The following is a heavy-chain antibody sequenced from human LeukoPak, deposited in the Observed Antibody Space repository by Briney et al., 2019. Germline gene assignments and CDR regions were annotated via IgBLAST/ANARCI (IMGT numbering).Heavy chain of an antibody. CDR1: GYTFTNYD. D-gene: IGHD2-2*02. Sequence: ASVKVSCKASGYTFTNYDINWVRQATGQGLERMGWMNPNSGNTDYAQKFQGRVTITRNTSISTAYMELSSLRSEDAAVYYCARVGRRYCSSTSCYSLGYWGQGTLVTVSS. CDR3: ARVGRRYCSSTSCYSLGY. CDR2: MNPNSGNT. J-gene: IGHJ4*02. V-gene: IGHV1-8*03.